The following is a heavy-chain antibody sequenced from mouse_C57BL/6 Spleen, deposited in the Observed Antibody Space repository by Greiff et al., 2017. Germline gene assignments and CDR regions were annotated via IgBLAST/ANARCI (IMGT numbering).Heavy chain of an antibody. D-gene: IGHD2-1*01. V-gene: IGHV1-64*01. J-gene: IGHJ1*03. CDR1: GYTFTSYW. Sequence: VQLQQPGAELVKPGASVKLSCKASGYTFTSYWMHWVKQRPGQGLEWIGMIHPNSGSTNYNEKFKSKATLTVDKSSSTAYMQLSSLTSEDSAVYYCARWRNRGNYWYFDVWGTGTTVTVSS. CDR2: IHPNSGST. CDR3: ARWRNRGNYWYFDV.